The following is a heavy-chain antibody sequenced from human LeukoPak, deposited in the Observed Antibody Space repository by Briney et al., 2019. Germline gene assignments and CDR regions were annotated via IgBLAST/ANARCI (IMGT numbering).Heavy chain of an antibody. CDR3: ARRLYYDTAGSPFDL. Sequence: GGSLRLSCAASGFTFRSYWMSWIRQSPGKELLWVSRIHGDGGDTSYADSVKGRFTTSRDNAKNTLYLQMDGLTAEDTAVYYCARRLYYDTAGSPFDLWGQGTLVIVSS. J-gene: IGHJ4*02. V-gene: IGHV3-74*01. D-gene: IGHD3-22*01. CDR1: GFTFRSYW. CDR2: IHGDGGDT.